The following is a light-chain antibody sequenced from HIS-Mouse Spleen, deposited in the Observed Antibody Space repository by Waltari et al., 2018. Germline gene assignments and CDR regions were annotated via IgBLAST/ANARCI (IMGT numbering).Light chain of an antibody. CDR1: SSDVGGYNY. Sequence: QSALTQPASVSGSPGQSITISCTGTSSDVGGYNYVSWYQQHPGKAPKLMICDVSNRPSVVSNRFSGSKSGNTASLTISGLQAEDEADYYCSSYTSSSTYVFGTGTKVTVL. V-gene: IGLV2-14*03. J-gene: IGLJ1*01. CDR2: DVS. CDR3: SSYTSSSTYV.